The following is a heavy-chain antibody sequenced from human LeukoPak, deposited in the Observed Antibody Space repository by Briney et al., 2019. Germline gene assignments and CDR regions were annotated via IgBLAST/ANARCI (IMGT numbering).Heavy chain of an antibody. J-gene: IGHJ4*02. V-gene: IGHV4-39*01. CDR3: ARHLLTVVTLEEIFDY. D-gene: IGHD4-23*01. CDR2: IYYSGST. CDR1: GFTFSSYA. Sequence: GSLRLSCAASGFTFSSYAMSWVRQPPGKGLEWIGSIYYSGSTYYNPSLKSRVTISVDTSKNQFSLKLSSVTAADTAVYYCARHLLTVVTLEEIFDYWGQGTLVTVSS.